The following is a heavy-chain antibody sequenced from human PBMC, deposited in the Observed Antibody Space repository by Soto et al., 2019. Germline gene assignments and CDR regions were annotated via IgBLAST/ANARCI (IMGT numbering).Heavy chain of an antibody. D-gene: IGHD6-19*01. Sequence: TLPLPNSVSDGYIRGGGDYWSCIRQHPGKGLEWIGYIYYSGSTYYNPSLKSRVTISVDTSKNQFSLKLSSVTAADTAVYYCARGQIWEKRWLAMDGAFAWFDPWGQGTLVTVSS. CDR3: ARGQIWEKRWLAMDGAFAWFDP. V-gene: IGHV4-31*03. J-gene: IGHJ5*02. CDR1: DGYIRGGGDY. CDR2: IYYSGST.